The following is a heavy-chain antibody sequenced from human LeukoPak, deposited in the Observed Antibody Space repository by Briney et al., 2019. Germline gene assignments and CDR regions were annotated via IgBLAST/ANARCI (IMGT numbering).Heavy chain of an antibody. D-gene: IGHD2-15*01. Sequence: ASVKVSCKASGYTFTSYDINWVRQATGQGLEWMGWMNPNSGNTGYAQKFQGRVTITRNTSISTAYMELSSLRSEDTAVYYCASSPKLYCSGGSCYSRGIDYWGQGTLVTVSS. J-gene: IGHJ4*02. CDR1: GYTFTSYD. CDR3: ASSPKLYCSGGSCYSRGIDY. V-gene: IGHV1-8*03. CDR2: MNPNSGNT.